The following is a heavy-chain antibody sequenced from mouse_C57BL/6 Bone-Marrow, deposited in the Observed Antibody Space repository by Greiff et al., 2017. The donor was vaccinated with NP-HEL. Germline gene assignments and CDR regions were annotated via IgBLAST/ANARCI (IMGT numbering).Heavy chain of an antibody. CDR2: IDPSDSYT. CDR1: GYTFTSYW. J-gene: IGHJ2*01. D-gene: IGHD1-2*01. CDR3: ARGALRRFDY. V-gene: IGHV1-59*01. Sequence: QVQLKQPGAELVRPGTSVKLSCKASGYTFTSYWMHWVKQRPGQGLEWIGVIDPSDSYTNYNQKFKGKATLTVDTSSSTAYMQLSSLTSEDSAVYYCARGALRRFDYWGQGTTLTVSS.